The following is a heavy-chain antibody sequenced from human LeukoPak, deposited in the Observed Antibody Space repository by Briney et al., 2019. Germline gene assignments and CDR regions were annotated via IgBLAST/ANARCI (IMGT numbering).Heavy chain of an antibody. V-gene: IGHV1-24*01. D-gene: IGHD3-9*01. Sequence: ASVKVSCKVSGYTLTELSMHWVRQSPGKGLEWMGGVDPEDGETIYAQKFQGRVTMTEDTSTDTAYMELSSLRSEDTAVYYCATGRVLRYFDWLLLGYWFDPRGQGTLVTVSS. J-gene: IGHJ5*02. CDR2: VDPEDGET. CDR1: GYTLTELS. CDR3: ATGRVLRYFDWLLLGYWFDP.